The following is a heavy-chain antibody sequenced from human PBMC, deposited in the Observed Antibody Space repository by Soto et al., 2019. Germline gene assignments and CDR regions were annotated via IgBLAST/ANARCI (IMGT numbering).Heavy chain of an antibody. CDR2: IWYDGSNK. CDR3: ARTYGDYRISYGMDV. V-gene: IGHV3-33*01. J-gene: IGHJ6*02. CDR1: GFTFSSYG. D-gene: IGHD4-17*01. Sequence: GGSLRLSCAASGFTFSSYGMHWVRQAPGKGLEWVAVIWYDGSNKYYADSVKGRFTISRDNSKNTLYLQMNSLRAEDTAVYYCARTYGDYRISYGMDVWGQGTTVTVSS.